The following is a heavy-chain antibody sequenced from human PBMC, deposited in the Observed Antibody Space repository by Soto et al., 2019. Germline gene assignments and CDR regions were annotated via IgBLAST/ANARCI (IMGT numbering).Heavy chain of an antibody. Sequence: ASVKVSCKASGYTFTSYGISCVRQAPGQGLEWMGWISAYNGNTNYAQKLQGRVTMTTDTSTSTTYMELRSLRSDDTAVYYCARALVVIAYFDYWGQGTLVTVSS. CDR2: ISAYNGNT. D-gene: IGHD3-22*01. CDR1: GYTFTSYG. V-gene: IGHV1-18*01. J-gene: IGHJ4*02. CDR3: ARALVVIAYFDY.